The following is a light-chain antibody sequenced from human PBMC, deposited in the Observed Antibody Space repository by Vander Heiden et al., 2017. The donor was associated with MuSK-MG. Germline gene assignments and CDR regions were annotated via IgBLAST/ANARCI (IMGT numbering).Light chain of an antibody. Sequence: QSVLTQPPSVSGAPGQRATIPCTGSSSNIGAGYDVHWYQQLPGTAPKLLIDGNNTRPSGFPDRFSGSKSGTSASLAITVLQAEDEADYYCQSYDSSLSVVFGGGTKLTVL. CDR3: QSYDSSLSVV. CDR2: GNN. V-gene: IGLV1-40*01. CDR1: SSNIGAGYD. J-gene: IGLJ2*01.